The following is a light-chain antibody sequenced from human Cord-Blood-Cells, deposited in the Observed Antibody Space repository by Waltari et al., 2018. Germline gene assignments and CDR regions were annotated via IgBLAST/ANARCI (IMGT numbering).Light chain of an antibody. J-gene: IGLJ1*01. CDR3: SSYTSSSTLYV. Sequence: QSALTQPASVSGSPGQSITISCTGTSSDVGGYNYVSWYQQHPGKAPKLMIYDLSKRPSGVSTRFSGSKTGNTASLTISGLQAEDEADYYCSSYTSSSTLYVFGTGTKVTVL. CDR1: SSDVGGYNY. V-gene: IGLV2-14*01. CDR2: DLS.